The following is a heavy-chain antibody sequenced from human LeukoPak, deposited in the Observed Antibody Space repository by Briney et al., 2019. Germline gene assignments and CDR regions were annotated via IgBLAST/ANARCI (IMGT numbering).Heavy chain of an antibody. Sequence: GRSLRLSCAASGFTLDDYAMHWVRQAPGKGLEWVSAISGSGGSTYYADSVKGRFTISRDNSKNTLYLQMNSLRAEDTAVYYCAKDGSYYDYVWGSYGFDYWGQGTLVTVSS. V-gene: IGHV3-23*01. CDR2: ISGSGGST. CDR1: GFTLDDYA. CDR3: AKDGSYYDYVWGSYGFDY. D-gene: IGHD3-16*01. J-gene: IGHJ4*02.